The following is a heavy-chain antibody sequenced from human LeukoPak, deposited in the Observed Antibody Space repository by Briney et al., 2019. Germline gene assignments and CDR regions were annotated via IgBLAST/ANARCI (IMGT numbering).Heavy chain of an antibody. V-gene: IGHV3-66*01. CDR2: IYSSRGT. Sequence: GGSLRLSCAASGFTFSSYSMNWVRQAPGKGLEWVSIIYSSRGTKYAASVKGRFTTSRDNSKNTLYLQKNSLRAEDTAMYYCATQWDGGAGAFDTWGQGTMVTVSS. D-gene: IGHD1-26*01. CDR1: GFTFSSYS. CDR3: ATQWDGGAGAFDT. J-gene: IGHJ3*02.